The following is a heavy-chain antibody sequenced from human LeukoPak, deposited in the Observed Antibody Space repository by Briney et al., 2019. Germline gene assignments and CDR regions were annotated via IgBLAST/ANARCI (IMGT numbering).Heavy chain of an antibody. J-gene: IGHJ4*02. CDR1: RFTFSNHY. CDR3: ARDPPANYGSGSVIDY. V-gene: IGHV3-74*01. D-gene: IGHD3-10*01. Sequence: GGSLKLSCVASRFTFSNHYMSWVRQAPGKGLVWVSRINSDGSSTSYADSVKGRFTISRDNAKNTLYLQMNSLRAEDTAVYYCARDPPANYGSGSVIDYWGQGTLVTVSS. CDR2: INSDGSST.